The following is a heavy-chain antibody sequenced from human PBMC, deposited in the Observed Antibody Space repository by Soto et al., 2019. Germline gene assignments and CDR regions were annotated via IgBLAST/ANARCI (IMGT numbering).Heavy chain of an antibody. CDR2: IIPIFGTA. CDR1: GGTFSSYA. D-gene: IGHD2-2*02. CDR3: ATPPDCSSTSCYMDYYYGMDV. J-gene: IGHJ6*02. Sequence: QVQLVQSGAEVKKPGSSVQVSCKASGGTFSSYAISWVRQAPGQGLEWMGGIIPIFGTANYAQKFQGRVTSTADESTSTAYMELSSLRSEDTAVYYCATPPDCSSTSCYMDYYYGMDVWGQGTTVTVSS. V-gene: IGHV1-69*01.